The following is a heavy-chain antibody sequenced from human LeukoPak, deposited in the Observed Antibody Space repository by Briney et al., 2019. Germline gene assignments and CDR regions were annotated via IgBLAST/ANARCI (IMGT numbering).Heavy chain of an antibody. CDR3: ARGHIGTADGWDWFDP. V-gene: IGHV4-59*01. J-gene: IGHJ5*02. CDR1: GDSISSDY. Sequence: PSETLSLTCTVSGDSISSDYWSWIRKPPEKGLEWIGYVYYSGSTNYNPSLKSRVTISVDRSKNQFSLKLGSVSAADTAVYWCARGHIGTADGWDWFDPWGQGTLVTVSS. CDR2: VYYSGST. D-gene: IGHD6-13*01.